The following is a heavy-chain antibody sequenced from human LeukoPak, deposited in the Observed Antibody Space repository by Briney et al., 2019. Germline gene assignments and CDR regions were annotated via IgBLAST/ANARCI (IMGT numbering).Heavy chain of an antibody. V-gene: IGHV3-48*03. CDR2: ISTAGSTK. Sequence: PGGSLRLSCAASGFTFSDYEMNWVRQAPGKGVEWISYISTAGSTKYYAESVKGRFTISRDNAKDSLYLQMNSLRAEDTAVYFCARGGPARSWVYWGQGTLVTVSS. CDR1: GFTFSDYE. CDR3: ARGGPARSWVY. J-gene: IGHJ4*02. D-gene: IGHD2-2*01.